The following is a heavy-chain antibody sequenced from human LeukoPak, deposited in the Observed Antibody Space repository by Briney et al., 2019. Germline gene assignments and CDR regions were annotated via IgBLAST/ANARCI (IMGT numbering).Heavy chain of an antibody. D-gene: IGHD3-22*01. Sequence: GGSLRLSCAASGFTFSTHLMTRVRQAPGKGLEWVSAITGNGGSTSYTDSVKGRFTISRDNSKNTLYLQMNSLRAEDTAVYYCAKPGDSSGYSFIDMWGQGTMVTVSS. CDR1: GFTFSTHL. CDR3: AKPGDSSGYSFIDM. CDR2: ITGNGGST. V-gene: IGHV3-23*01. J-gene: IGHJ3*02.